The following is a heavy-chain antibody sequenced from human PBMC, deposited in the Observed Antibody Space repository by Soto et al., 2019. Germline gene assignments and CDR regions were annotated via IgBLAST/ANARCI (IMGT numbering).Heavy chain of an antibody. CDR1: GGSISSSSYY. CDR2: IYYSGST. V-gene: IGHV4-39*01. CDR3: ARLMQWLATYYFDY. J-gene: IGHJ4*02. D-gene: IGHD6-19*01. Sequence: PSETLSLTCTVSGGSISSSSYYWGWIRQPPGKGLEWIGSIYYSGSTYYNPSLKSRVTISVDTSKNQFSLKLSSVTAADTAVYSCARLMQWLATYYFDYWGQALLVTVSS.